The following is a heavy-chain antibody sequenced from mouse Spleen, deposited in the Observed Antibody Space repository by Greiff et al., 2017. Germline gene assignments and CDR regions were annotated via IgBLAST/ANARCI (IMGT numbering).Heavy chain of an antibody. J-gene: IGHJ3*01. Sequence: QVQLQQSGAELARPGASVKLSCKASGYTFTDYYINWVKQRTGQGLEWIGEIYPGSGNTYYNEKFKGKATLTADKSSSTAYMQLSSLTSEDSAVYFCAILRRKRSWFAYWGQGTLVTVSA. CDR1: GYTFTDYY. V-gene: IGHV1-77*01. D-gene: IGHD1-1*01. CDR2: IYPGSGNT. CDR3: AILRRKRSWFAY.